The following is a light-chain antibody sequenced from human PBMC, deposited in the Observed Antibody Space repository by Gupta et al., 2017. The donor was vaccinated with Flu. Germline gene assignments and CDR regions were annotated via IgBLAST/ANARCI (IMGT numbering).Light chain of an antibody. Sequence: KVTISCSGSSSNIGGHYVSWYQQVPGTAPKLLIYEDDKRPSGIPDRFSDSKSGTSDTLGITGLQTGDEADYYCGTWDSSLSAWVFGGGTKLHVL. CDR3: GTWDSSLSAWV. V-gene: IGLV1-51*02. CDR2: EDD. CDR1: SSNIGGHY. J-gene: IGLJ3*02.